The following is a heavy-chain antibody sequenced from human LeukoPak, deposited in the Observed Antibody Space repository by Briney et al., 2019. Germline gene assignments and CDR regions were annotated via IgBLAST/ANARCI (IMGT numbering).Heavy chain of an antibody. CDR1: GFTFSDYY. J-gene: IGHJ4*02. CDR2: ISSSGSTT. D-gene: IGHD6-13*01. V-gene: IGHV3-11*01. Sequence: GGSLRLSCAASGFTFSDYYMSWIRQAPGKGLEWVSYISSSGSTTYYADSVKGRFTISRDNAKNSLYLQMNSLRAEDTAVYYCARDLEGTIAAYDYWGQGTLVTVSS. CDR3: ARDLEGTIAAYDY.